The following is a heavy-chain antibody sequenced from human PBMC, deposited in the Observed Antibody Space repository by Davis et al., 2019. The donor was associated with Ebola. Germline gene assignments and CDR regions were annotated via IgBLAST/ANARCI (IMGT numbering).Heavy chain of an antibody. D-gene: IGHD4-17*01. CDR1: GFTFSSYG. CDR3: AKDWDHYGPQY. CDR2: ISYDGSSK. V-gene: IGHV3-30*18. J-gene: IGHJ4*02. Sequence: GGSLRLSCAASGFTFSSYGMHWVRQVPGKGLEWVAIISYDGSSKYYADSAKGRFTISRDNSKNTLCLQMDSLRAEDTAVYHCAKDWDHYGPQYWGQGTLVTVSS.